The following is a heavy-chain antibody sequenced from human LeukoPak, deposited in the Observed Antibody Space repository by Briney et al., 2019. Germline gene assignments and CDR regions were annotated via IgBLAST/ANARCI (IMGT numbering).Heavy chain of an antibody. CDR2: IYTSGST. Sequence: PSETLSLTCTVSGGSISSYYWSWVRQPPGKGLEWIGYIYTSGSTNYNPSLKSRATISVDTSNHQFSLKLSSVTAADTAVYYCARLTMVTKGWGYYYYMDVWGKGTTVTVSS. V-gene: IGHV4-4*09. CDR1: GGSISSYY. CDR3: ARLTMVTKGWGYYYYMDV. J-gene: IGHJ6*03. D-gene: IGHD5-18*01.